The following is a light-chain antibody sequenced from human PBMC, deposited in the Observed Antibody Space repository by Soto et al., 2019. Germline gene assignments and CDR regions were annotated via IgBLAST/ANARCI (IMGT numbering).Light chain of an antibody. V-gene: IGKV3-20*01. CDR2: DAS. Sequence: EIGLTQSPGTLSLSPRERATLSCRASQSVSSSYLAWHQQKPGQATRLLIYDASSRATGIPDRFSVSGSGTAFTLTISRLEPEDFAVYYCQQYGSSAYTFGQATKLEIK. J-gene: IGKJ2*01. CDR1: QSVSSSY. CDR3: QQYGSSAYT.